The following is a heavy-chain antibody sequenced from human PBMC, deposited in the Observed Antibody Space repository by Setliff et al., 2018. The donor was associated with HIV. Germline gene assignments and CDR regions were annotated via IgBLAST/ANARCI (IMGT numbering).Heavy chain of an antibody. Sequence: GASVKVSCKASGYTFTSYALHWVRQAPGQRLEWMGWVNADNGNTKYSEKIQGRVTITRDTAASTVYMELSSLKSEDTAVYYCAREGQWLAWGQGTLVTVSS. CDR3: AREGQWLA. J-gene: IGHJ5*02. D-gene: IGHD6-19*01. V-gene: IGHV1-3*01. CDR1: GYTFTSYA. CDR2: VNADNGNT.